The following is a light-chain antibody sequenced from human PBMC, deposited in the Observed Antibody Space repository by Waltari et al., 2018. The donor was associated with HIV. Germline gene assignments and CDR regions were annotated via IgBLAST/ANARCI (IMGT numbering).Light chain of an antibody. J-gene: IGLJ3*02. CDR1: HLGRPR. V-gene: IGLV3-21*02. Sequence: SYVLTQPPSVSVAPGHTARITCGGHHLGRPRVHWDQQKPGQAPVLVVYDDGDRPTGIPERFSGSNSGNTATLTISRVEAGDEADYYCQVWDSSSDHPNWVFGGGTKLTVL. CDR3: QVWDSSSDHPNWV. CDR2: DDG.